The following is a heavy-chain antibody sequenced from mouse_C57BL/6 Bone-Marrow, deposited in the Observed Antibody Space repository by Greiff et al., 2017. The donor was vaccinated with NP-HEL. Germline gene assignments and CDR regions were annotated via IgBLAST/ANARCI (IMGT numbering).Heavy chain of an antibody. Sequence: VQLQQSGAELMKPGASVKLSCKATGYTFTGYWIEWVKQRPGHGLEWIGEILPGSGSTNYNAKFKGKATFTADTSSNTAYMQLSSLTTEDSAIYYCARLYYFDYWGQGTTLTVSS. CDR2: ILPGSGST. CDR1: GYTFTGYW. V-gene: IGHV1-9*01. CDR3: ARLYYFDY. J-gene: IGHJ2*01.